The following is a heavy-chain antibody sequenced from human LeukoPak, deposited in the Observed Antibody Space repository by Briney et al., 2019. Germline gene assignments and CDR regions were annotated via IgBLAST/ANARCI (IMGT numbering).Heavy chain of an antibody. J-gene: IGHJ4*02. V-gene: IGHV3-23*01. CDR1: GFTFSSYA. Sequence: PGGSLRLSCAASGFTFSSYAMSWVRQARGKGLERVSDITSSGDSTYYADSAKGRFTISRDNPKNTLYLQMNSLRAEDTAIYYCVKEYFGFAFDYWGQGTVVTVSS. CDR2: ITSSGDST. CDR3: VKEYFGFAFDY. D-gene: IGHD3-9*01.